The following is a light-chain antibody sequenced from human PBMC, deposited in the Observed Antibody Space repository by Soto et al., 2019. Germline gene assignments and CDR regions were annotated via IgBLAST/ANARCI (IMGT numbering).Light chain of an antibody. CDR1: QSISIF. V-gene: IGKV1-39*01. CDR3: QQSDNTPYT. CDR2: GAS. Sequence: DIQMTQSPSSMSASVEERVTITCRASQSISIFLNWYQQKAGKAPNLLIYGASRLQSGVPSRFSGSGSGTDFTLTISSLQPEDFATYYCQQSDNTPYTFGQGTNLVIK. J-gene: IGKJ2*01.